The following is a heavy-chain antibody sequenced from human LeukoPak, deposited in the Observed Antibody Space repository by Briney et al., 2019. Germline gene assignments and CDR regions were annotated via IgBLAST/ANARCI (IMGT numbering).Heavy chain of an antibody. V-gene: IGHV3-23*01. D-gene: IGHD3/OR15-3a*01. CDR1: GFTFSTYA. CDR3: AKGDWADY. Sequence: GGSLRLSCAASGFTFSTYAMTWVRQAPGKGLEWVSGINVSGDDTNYADSVKGRFTISRDNSKNTLYLQMNSLRAEDTAVYYCAKGDWADYWGQGTLVTVSS. J-gene: IGHJ4*02. CDR2: INVSGDDT.